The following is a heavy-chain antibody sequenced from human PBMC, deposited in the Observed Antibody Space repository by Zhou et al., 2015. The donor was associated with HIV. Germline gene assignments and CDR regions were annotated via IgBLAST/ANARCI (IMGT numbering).Heavy chain of an antibody. V-gene: IGHV1-69*01. D-gene: IGHD4-17*01. J-gene: IGHJ1*01. CDR2: IIPIFGTA. Sequence: QVQLVQSGADVKKPGASVKVSCKASGHTITDYWMHWVRQAPGQGLEWMGGIIPIFGTANYAQKFQGRVTITADESTSTAYMELSSLRSEDTAVYYCARDLRGHGDYGEGFQHWGQGTLVTVSS. CDR1: GHTITDYW. CDR3: ARDLRGHGDYGEGFQH.